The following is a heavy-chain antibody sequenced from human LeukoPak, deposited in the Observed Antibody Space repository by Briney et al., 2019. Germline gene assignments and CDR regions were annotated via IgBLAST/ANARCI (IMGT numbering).Heavy chain of an antibody. J-gene: IGHJ4*02. CDR1: GYTFTSYY. V-gene: IGHV1-46*01. CDR3: ARDQEGFDY. CDR2: IYPRDGST. Sequence: GASVKVSCKACGYTFTSYYMHWVRQAPGQGLEWMGMIYPRDGSTSYAQKFQGRVTVTRDTSTSTVHMELSGLRSEDTAVYYCARDQEGFDYWGQGTLVTVSS.